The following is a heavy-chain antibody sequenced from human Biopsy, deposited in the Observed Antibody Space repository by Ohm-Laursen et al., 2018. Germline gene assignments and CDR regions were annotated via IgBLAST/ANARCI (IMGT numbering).Heavy chain of an antibody. J-gene: IGHJ3*01. D-gene: IGHD3-16*01. CDR2: IRPNSGGT. Sequence: ASVKVSCKGSGYAVTDYFLHWLRQAPGQGPEWIGWIRPNSGGTNYAQKFQGRVTMTTDTSTSTVYLELRRLISDDTAVYYCARDIMNRIAGLVARSDVFDVWGQGTLVTVSS. V-gene: IGHV1-2*02. CDR3: ARDIMNRIAGLVARSDVFDV. CDR1: GYAVTDYF.